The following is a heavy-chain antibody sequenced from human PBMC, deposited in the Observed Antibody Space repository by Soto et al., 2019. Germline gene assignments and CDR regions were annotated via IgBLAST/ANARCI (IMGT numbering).Heavy chain of an antibody. D-gene: IGHD4-17*01. CDR3: AKGAVTTSLYYFDY. Sequence: QVQLVESGGGVVQPGRSLRLSCAASGFTSSTYAVNWFGKAQGKGRGWVAVISSDGSEKYYAGSVKGRVSISRDNSKSTLYLQMDSLRAEDTAVYYCAKGAVTTSLYYFDYWGQGTLVTVSS. J-gene: IGHJ4*02. CDR1: GFTSSTYA. V-gene: IGHV3-30*18. CDR2: ISSDGSEK.